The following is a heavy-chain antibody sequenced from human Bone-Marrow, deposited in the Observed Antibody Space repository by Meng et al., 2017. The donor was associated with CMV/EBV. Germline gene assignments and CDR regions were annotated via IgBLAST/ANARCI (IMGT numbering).Heavy chain of an antibody. V-gene: IGHV3-30*03. J-gene: IGHJ4*02. CDR1: AFSFSDYY. Sequence: GESLKISCAASAFSFSDYYMNWVRQAPGKGLEWVAQTSKDGTKNDYAESVQGRFTISRDNAKNSLYLQMNSLRAEDTAVYYCAREEYTSSAPFDYWGQGTLVTVSS. D-gene: IGHD6-6*01. CDR2: TSKDGTKN. CDR3: AREEYTSSAPFDY.